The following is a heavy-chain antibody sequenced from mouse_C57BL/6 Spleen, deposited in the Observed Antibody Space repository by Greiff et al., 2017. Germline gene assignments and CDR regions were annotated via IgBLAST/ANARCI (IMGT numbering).Heavy chain of an antibody. V-gene: IGHV1-82*01. D-gene: IGHD1-1*01. J-gene: IGHJ1*03. Sequence: VHLVESGPELVKPGASVKISCKASGYAFSSSWMNWVKQRPGKGLEWIGRIYPGDGDTNYNGKFKGKATLTADKSSSTAYMQLSSLTSEDSEVYFCATPYGSSYDWYFDVWGTGTTVTVSS. CDR1: GYAFSSSW. CDR2: IYPGDGDT. CDR3: ATPYGSSYDWYFDV.